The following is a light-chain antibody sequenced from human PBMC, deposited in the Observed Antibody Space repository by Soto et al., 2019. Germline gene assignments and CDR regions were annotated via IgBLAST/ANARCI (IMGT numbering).Light chain of an antibody. Sequence: IVMTQSPATLSLSPGDRATLACRASLNVATNMAWYQQKSGHPPRLLIYGASIRDTGVPGRFTGSRSGTEFTLNVLSLQAEDFAVSYWHKYNVGILTFGRGTRVEV. CDR2: GAS. V-gene: IGKV3-15*01. CDR3: HKYNVGILT. J-gene: IGKJ4*02. CDR1: LNVATN.